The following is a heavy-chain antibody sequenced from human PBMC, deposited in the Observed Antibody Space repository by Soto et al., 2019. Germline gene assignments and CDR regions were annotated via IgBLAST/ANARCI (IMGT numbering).Heavy chain of an antibody. CDR2: INPGSGST. V-gene: IGHV1-46*01. Sequence: ASVKVSCKASGNTVPNYAIHWVRQAPGQRLEWMGIINPGSGSTNYAQKFQGRVTMTRDTSTSTVYMELSSLRSEDTAVYYCARDGIAVAGTDYYYGMDVWGQGTTVTVS. J-gene: IGHJ6*02. CDR3: ARDGIAVAGTDYYYGMDV. CDR1: GNTVPNYA. D-gene: IGHD6-19*01.